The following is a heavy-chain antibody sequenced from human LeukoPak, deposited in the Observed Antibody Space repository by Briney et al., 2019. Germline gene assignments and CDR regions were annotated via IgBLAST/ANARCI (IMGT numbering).Heavy chain of an antibody. CDR1: GGSISSSSYY. CDR3: ASSQYSSSWSTYYFDY. J-gene: IGHJ4*02. CDR2: IYYSGST. D-gene: IGHD6-13*01. V-gene: IGHV4-39*01. Sequence: ETLSLTCTVSGGSISSSSYYWGWIRQPPGKGLEWIGSIYYSGSTYYNPSLKSRVTISVDTSKNQFSLKLSSVTAADTAVYYCASSQYSSSWSTYYFDYWGQGTLVTVSS.